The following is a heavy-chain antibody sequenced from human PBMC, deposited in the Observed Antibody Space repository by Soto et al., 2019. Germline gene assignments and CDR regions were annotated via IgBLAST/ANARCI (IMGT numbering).Heavy chain of an antibody. CDR1: GFMFSTSG. J-gene: IGHJ1*01. D-gene: IGHD3-22*01. CDR3: ARSIEYYYVSSGYYYAPDYFHH. Sequence: PGGSLRLSYAASGFMFSTSGMHWVRQAPGKGLECVAIIWHDGSKKEYAESVKGRFIISRDDANNTLYLQMSSLRAEDTAVYYCARSIEYYYVSSGYYYAPDYFHHLGQAIPVSVPP. V-gene: IGHV3-33*01. CDR2: IWHDGSKK.